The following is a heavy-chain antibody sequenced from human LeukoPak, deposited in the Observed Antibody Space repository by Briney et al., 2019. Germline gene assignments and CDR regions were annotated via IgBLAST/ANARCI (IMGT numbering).Heavy chain of an antibody. V-gene: IGHV4-59*08. D-gene: IGHD4-17*01. CDR1: GASISSYY. CDR3: ARVEDYGAPFDY. CDR2: FYYSGST. Sequence: TPSETLSLTCTVSGASISSYYWSWIRQPPGKGLEWIGYFYYSGSTNYNPSLKSRVTISVDTSKNQFSLRLSSATATDTAVYYCARVEDYGAPFDYWGQGTLVTVSS. J-gene: IGHJ4*02.